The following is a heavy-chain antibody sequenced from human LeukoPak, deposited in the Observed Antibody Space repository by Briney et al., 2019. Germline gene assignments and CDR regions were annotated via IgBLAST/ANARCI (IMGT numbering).Heavy chain of an antibody. CDR2: ISRNGGST. CDR3: VKEYNWNSPDY. CDR1: GFTFSNYA. V-gene: IGHV3-64D*08. J-gene: IGHJ4*02. Sequence: GVSLRLSCSASGFTFSNYAVHWVRQAPGKGLEYVSAISRNGGSTYYADSVKGRFTISKDNSKNTLYLQMNSLRAEDTAMYYCVKEYNWNSPDYWGQGPLVTVSS. D-gene: IGHD1-7*01.